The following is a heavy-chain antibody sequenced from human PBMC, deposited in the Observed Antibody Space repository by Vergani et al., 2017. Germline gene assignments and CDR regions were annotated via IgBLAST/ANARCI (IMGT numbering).Heavy chain of an antibody. CDR3: ARGWGMVVTAIGDY. D-gene: IGHD2-21*02. Sequence: QVQLVQSGAEVKKPGASVKVSCKASGYTFTGYYMHWVRQAPGQGLEWMGWINPNSGGTNYAQKFQGRVTMTRDTSTSTVYMELSSLRSEDTAVYYCARGWGMVVTAIGDYWGQGTLVTVSS. CDR2: INPNSGGT. V-gene: IGHV1-2*02. CDR1: GYTFTGYY. J-gene: IGHJ4*02.